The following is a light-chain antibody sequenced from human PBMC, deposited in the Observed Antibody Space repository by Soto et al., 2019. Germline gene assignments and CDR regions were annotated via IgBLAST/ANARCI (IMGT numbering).Light chain of an antibody. CDR1: QSVSSN. CDR3: QQRSNWPIT. CDR2: DAS. J-gene: IGKJ5*01. Sequence: IVMTQSPATLSVSPGERATLSCGASQSVSSNLAWYQQKPGQAPRLLIYDASTRATGIPARFSGSGSGTDFTLTISSLEPEDFAVYYCQQRSNWPITFGQGTRLEIK. V-gene: IGKV3-11*01.